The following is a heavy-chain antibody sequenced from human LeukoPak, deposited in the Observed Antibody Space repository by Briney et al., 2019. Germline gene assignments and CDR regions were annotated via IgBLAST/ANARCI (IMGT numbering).Heavy chain of an antibody. V-gene: IGHV4-31*03. CDR1: GGSISSGGYY. D-gene: IGHD3-10*01. CDR2: IYYSGST. CDR3: ARSFSVSPYYYGMDV. J-gene: IGHJ6*02. Sequence: SETLSLTCTVSGGSISSGGYYWSWIRQHPGKGLEWIGYIYYSGSTYYNPSLKSRVTISVDTSKNQFSLKLSSVTAADTAVYYCARSFSVSPYYYGMDVWGQGTTVTVSS.